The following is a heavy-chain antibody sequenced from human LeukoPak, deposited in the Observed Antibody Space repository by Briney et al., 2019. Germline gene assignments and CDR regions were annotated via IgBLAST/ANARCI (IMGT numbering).Heavy chain of an antibody. CDR1: GFIFSTYA. D-gene: IGHD2-8*01. V-gene: IGHV3-23*01. CDR2: ISGSGGST. CDR3: AKDIVLMVYATSDYMDV. J-gene: IGHJ6*03. Sequence: PGGSLRLSCAASGFIFSTYAMSWVRQAPGKGPEWVSAISGSGGSTYYADSVKGRFTISRDNSKNTLYLQMNSLRAEDTAVYYCAKDIVLMVYATSDYMDVWGKGTTVTVSS.